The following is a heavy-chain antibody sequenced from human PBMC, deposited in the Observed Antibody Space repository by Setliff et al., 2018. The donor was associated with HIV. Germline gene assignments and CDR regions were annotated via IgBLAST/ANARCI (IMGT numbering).Heavy chain of an antibody. V-gene: IGHV4-59*08. Sequence: SETLSLTCTVSGGSISSYYWSWIRQPPEKGLEWIGYIYDRGGTNYNPSLKSRVTISIDTSNNHFSLKLRSVAAADTAAYYCARGYCSGSACYSGILDSWGQGTLVTVSS. CDR2: IYDRGGT. CDR3: ARGYCSGSACYSGILDS. CDR1: GGSISSYY. D-gene: IGHD2-15*01. J-gene: IGHJ4*02.